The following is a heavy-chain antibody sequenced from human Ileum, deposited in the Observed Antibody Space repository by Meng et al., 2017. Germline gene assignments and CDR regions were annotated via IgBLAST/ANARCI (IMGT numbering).Heavy chain of an antibody. CDR1: NGSISSYF. CDR3: ARGGGASTSSYQGVFDY. V-gene: IGHV4-59*01. J-gene: IGHJ4*02. Sequence: SETLSLTCTVSNGSISSYFWSWIRQPPGKTLEWIGYVYYRGTTNYNPSLNSRVTMSVDTSKNQFSLNLNSVTAADTAVYYCARGGGASTSSYQGVFDYWGQGTLVTVSS. CDR2: VYYRGTT. D-gene: IGHD2-2*01.